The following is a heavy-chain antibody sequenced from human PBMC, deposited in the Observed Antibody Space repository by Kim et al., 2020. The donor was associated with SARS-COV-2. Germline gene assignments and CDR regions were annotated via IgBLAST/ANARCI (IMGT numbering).Heavy chain of an antibody. CDR2: T. J-gene: IGHJ4*02. V-gene: IGHV4-59*01. CDR3: ARSLWFGELSY. Sequence: TNYNPPLNRRVTISVDTSKNQFSLKLSSVTAADTAVYYCARSLWFGELSYWGQGTLVTVSS. D-gene: IGHD3-10*01.